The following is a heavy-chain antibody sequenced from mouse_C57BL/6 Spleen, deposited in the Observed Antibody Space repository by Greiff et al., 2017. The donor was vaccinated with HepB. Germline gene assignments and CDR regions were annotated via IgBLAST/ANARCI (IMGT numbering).Heavy chain of an antibody. V-gene: IGHV2-2*01. CDR2: IWSGGST. D-gene: IGHD1-1*01. CDR3: ASPTTVVATGGAMDY. Sequence: QVHVKQSGPGLVQPSQSLSITCTVSGFSLTSYGVHWVRQSPGKGLEWLGVIWSGGSTDYNAAFISRLSISKDNSKSQVFFKMNSLQADDTAIYYCASPTTVVATGGAMDYWGQGTSVTVSS. CDR1: GFSLTSYG. J-gene: IGHJ4*01.